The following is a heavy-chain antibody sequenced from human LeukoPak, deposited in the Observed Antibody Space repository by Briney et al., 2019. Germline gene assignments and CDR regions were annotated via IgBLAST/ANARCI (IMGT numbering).Heavy chain of an antibody. V-gene: IGHV1-2*02. Sequence: ASVKVSCKGSGYTFTGYYIHSMRQAPGQGLEWMGWINCNSGGTNYAQKFQGRVTMTRDTSISTAYMELNRLRSDDTAVYYCAIVIVPADWGQGTLVTVSS. CDR2: INCNSGGT. CDR3: AIVIVPAD. J-gene: IGHJ4*02. D-gene: IGHD2-2*01. CDR1: GYTFTGYY.